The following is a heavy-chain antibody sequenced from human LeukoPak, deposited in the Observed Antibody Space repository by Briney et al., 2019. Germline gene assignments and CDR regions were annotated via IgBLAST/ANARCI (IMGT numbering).Heavy chain of an antibody. J-gene: IGHJ5*02. CDR2: VYHSGLT. V-gene: IGHV4-59*06. CDR3: ARGGGGSSTVTIYWFDP. CDR1: GESFNTHY. Sequence: NPSETLSLTCAVHGESFNTHYWTWIRQPPGKGLEWIGYVYHSGLTYYNPSLKSRLAISVDTSKNQFSLNLNSVTAADTAMYYCARGGGGSSTVTIYWFDPWGQGALVTVSS. D-gene: IGHD4-17*01.